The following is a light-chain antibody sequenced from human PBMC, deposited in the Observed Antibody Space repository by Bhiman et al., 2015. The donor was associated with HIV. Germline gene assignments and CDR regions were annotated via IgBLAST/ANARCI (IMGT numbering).Light chain of an antibody. J-gene: IGLJ1*01. CDR3: QAWDSSTAEGV. CDR2: QDA. Sequence: YELTQPPSVSVYPGQTASITCSGDKLGEQYVCWYQQKPGQSPVLLMYQDAKRPSGIPERFSGSNSGNTATLTISGTQAMDEADYYCQAWDSSTAEGVFGTGTKVTVL. CDR1: KLGEQY. V-gene: IGLV3-1*01.